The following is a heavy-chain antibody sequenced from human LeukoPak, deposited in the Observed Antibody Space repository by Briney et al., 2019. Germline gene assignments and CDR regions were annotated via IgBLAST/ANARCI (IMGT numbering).Heavy chain of an antibody. V-gene: IGHV4-59*01. J-gene: IGHJ6*02. CDR1: GGSISSYY. Sequence: SETLSLTCTVSGGSISSYYWSWIRQPPGKGLEWIGYIYYSGSTNYNPSLKSRVTISVDTSKNQFSLKLSSVTAADTAVYYCARAGYYYGMDVWGQGTTVTVSS. CDR2: IYYSGST. CDR3: ARAGYYYGMDV.